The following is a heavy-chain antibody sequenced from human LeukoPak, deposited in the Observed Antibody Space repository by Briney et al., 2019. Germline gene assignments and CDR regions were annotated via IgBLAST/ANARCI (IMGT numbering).Heavy chain of an antibody. Sequence: AGGSLRLSCAASGFTFSSYAMHWVRQAPGKGLEWVAVISYDGSNKYYADSVKGRFTISRDNSKNTLYLQMNSLRAEDTAVYYCAASITMIVTTFDYWGQGTLVTVSS. V-gene: IGHV3-30*14. CDR2: ISYDGSNK. J-gene: IGHJ4*02. CDR3: AASITMIVTTFDY. CDR1: GFTFSSYA. D-gene: IGHD3-22*01.